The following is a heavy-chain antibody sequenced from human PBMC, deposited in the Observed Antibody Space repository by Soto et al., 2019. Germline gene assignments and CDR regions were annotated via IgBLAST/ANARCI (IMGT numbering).Heavy chain of an antibody. CDR1: GYTFTNYG. CDR3: ARGVGSGSYYNQYTWFDP. D-gene: IGHD3-10*01. V-gene: IGHV1-18*01. J-gene: IGHJ5*02. Sequence: QVQLVQSGGEVKKPGASVKVSCKASGYTFTNYGISWVRQAPGQGLEWMGWINVYNGNTTYAQKVQGRVTMTTDTSTSTAYMELRSLRSDDTAVYDCARGVGSGSYYNQYTWFDPWGQGTLVTVSS. CDR2: INVYNGNT.